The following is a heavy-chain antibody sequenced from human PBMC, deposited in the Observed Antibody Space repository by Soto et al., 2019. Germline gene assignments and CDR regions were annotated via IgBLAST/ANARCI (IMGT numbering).Heavy chain of an antibody. J-gene: IGHJ3*02. D-gene: IGHD2-15*01. CDR3: ARSAMVAARSAFDI. CDR1: GFIFSYYG. CDR2: ISSSGSTI. Sequence: GGSLILSCAASGFIFSYYGMNWGRQAPGKGLEWVSYISSSGSTIYYADSVKGRFTISRDNAKNSLYLQMNSLRAEDTAVYYCARSAMVAARSAFDIWGQGTMVTVSS. V-gene: IGHV3-48*04.